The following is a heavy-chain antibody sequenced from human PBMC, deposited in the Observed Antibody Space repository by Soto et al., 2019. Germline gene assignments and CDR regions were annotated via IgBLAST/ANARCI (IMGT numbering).Heavy chain of an antibody. V-gene: IGHV6-1*01. D-gene: IGHD2-15*01. Sequence: PSQTLSLTCAISGDSVSSNSAAWNWIRQSPSRGLEWLGRTYYRSKWYNDYAVSVKSRITINPDTSKNQFSLQLNSVTPEDTAVYYCARGDCSGGSCYSISYYYYGMDVWGQGTTVTXSS. CDR3: ARGDCSGGSCYSISYYYYGMDV. CDR2: TYYRSKWYN. J-gene: IGHJ6*02. CDR1: GDSVSSNSAA.